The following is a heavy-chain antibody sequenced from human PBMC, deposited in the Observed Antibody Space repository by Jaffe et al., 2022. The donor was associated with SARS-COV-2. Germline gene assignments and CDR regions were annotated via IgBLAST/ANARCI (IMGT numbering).Heavy chain of an antibody. CDR3: AGWSDRTVYYGEAFDI. V-gene: IGHV3-23*01. CDR1: GFTFSSYA. J-gene: IGHJ3*02. Sequence: EVQLLESGGGLVQPGGSLRLSCAASGFTFSSYAMSWVRQAPGKGLEWVSAISGSGGSTYYADSVKGRFTISRDNSKNTLYLQMNSLRAEDTAVYYCAGWSDRTVYYGEAFDIWGQGTMVTVSS. D-gene: IGHD3-10*01. CDR2: ISGSGGST.